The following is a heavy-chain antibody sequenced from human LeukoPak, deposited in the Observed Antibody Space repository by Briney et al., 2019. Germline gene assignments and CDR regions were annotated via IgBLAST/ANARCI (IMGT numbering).Heavy chain of an antibody. CDR1: GGSFSGYY. V-gene: IGHV4-34*01. Sequence: PSETLSLTCAVYGGSFSGYYWSWIRQPPGKGLEWIGEINHSGSTNYNPSLKSRVTISADTSKNQFSLKLSSVTAADTAVYYCAASRYFDYWGQGTLVTVSS. CDR2: INHSGST. J-gene: IGHJ4*02. D-gene: IGHD6-25*01. CDR3: AASRYFDY.